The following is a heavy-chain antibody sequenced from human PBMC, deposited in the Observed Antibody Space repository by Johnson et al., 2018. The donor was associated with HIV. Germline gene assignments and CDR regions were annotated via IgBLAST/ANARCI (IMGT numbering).Heavy chain of an antibody. CDR2: ISDDGSNE. CDR3: ASRYTVDAFDI. CDR1: GFTFSSYA. Sequence: QVQLVESGGGLVQPGGSLRLSCAASGFTFSSYAMHWVRQAPGKGLDWVAVISDDGSNEYYADSVKGRFAISRDNSKNTLYLQMNSLRAEDTAVYYCASRYTVDAFDIWGQGTMVTVSS. D-gene: IGHD1-1*01. J-gene: IGHJ3*02. V-gene: IGHV3-30*09.